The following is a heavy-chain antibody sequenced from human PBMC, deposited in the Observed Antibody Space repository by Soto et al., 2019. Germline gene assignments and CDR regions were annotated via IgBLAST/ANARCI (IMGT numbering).Heavy chain of an antibody. J-gene: IGHJ5*02. V-gene: IGHV4-30-4*01. Sequence: SETLSLTCTVSGGSISSGDYYWSWIRQPPGKGVEWIGYIYYSGSTYYNPSLKSRVTISVDTSKNQFSLKLSSVTAADTAVYYCARVTLPQRGFDPWGQGTLVTVSS. CDR3: ARVTLPQRGFDP. CDR2: IYYSGST. CDR1: GGSISSGDYY.